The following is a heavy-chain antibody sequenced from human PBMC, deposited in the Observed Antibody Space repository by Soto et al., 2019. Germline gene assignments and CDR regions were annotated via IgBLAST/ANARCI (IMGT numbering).Heavy chain of an antibody. V-gene: IGHV3-30*18. CDR1: GFTFSSYG. J-gene: IGHJ6*02. Sequence: QPGGSLRLSCAASGFTFSSYGMHWVRQAPGKGLEWVAVISYDGSNKYYADSVKGRFTISRDNSKNTLYLQMNSLRAEDTAVYYCAKDELYGSGSYSVPAYGMDVWGQGTTVTVSS. CDR2: ISYDGSNK. CDR3: AKDELYGSGSYSVPAYGMDV. D-gene: IGHD3-10*01.